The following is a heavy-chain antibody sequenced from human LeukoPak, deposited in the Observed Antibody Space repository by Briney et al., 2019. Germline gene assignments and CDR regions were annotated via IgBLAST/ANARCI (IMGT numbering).Heavy chain of an antibody. CDR3: ARMKPAVV. V-gene: IGHV1-2*02. D-gene: IGHD4-23*01. CDR2: INPNSGVT. CDR1: GYTFSDYF. Sequence: GASVKVSCKSSGYTFSDYFIHWVRQAPGHGLQWMGCINPNSGVTNYSQKFQGRVTMTRDTSISTAFMELSSLRSDDTAMYYCARMKPAVVWGQRTLVTVSS. J-gene: IGHJ4*02.